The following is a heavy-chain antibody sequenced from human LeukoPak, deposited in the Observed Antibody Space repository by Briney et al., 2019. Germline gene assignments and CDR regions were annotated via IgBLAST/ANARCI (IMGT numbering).Heavy chain of an antibody. V-gene: IGHV3-23*01. CDR3: AKYSLSGITGTPSY. J-gene: IGHJ4*02. Sequence: GGSLRLSCAASGFTFSSYAMSWVRQAPGKGLEWVSAISGSGGSTYYADSVKGRFTISRDNSKNTLYLQMNSLRAEDTAVYYCAKYSLSGITGTPSYWGQGTLVTVSS. CDR2: ISGSGGST. D-gene: IGHD1-20*01. CDR1: GFTFSSYA.